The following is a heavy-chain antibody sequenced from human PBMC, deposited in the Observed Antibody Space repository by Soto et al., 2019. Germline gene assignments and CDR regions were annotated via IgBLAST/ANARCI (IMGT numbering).Heavy chain of an antibody. V-gene: IGHV4-59*08. J-gene: IGHJ4*02. CDR2: IYYSGST. CDR1: GGSISRYY. Sequence: SETLSLTCTVSGGSISRYYWSWIRQPPGKGLEWIGYIYYSGSTNYNPSLKSRVTISVDTSKNQFSLKLSSVTAADTAVYYCVGGFRASFDYWGQGTLVTVSS. CDR3: VGGFRASFDY. D-gene: IGHD5-12*01.